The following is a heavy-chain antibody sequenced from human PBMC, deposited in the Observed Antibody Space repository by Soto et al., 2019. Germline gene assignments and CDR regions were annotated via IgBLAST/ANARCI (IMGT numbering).Heavy chain of an antibody. Sequence: GTSVKVTCKDSGYTFTSNDSNWVRQATGQGLEWMGWMNPNSGNTGYAQKFQGRVTMTRNTSISTAYMELSSLRSEDTAVYYCARTLYGDNVDYWGQGTLVTVSS. D-gene: IGHD4-17*01. CDR3: ARTLYGDNVDY. CDR1: GYTFTSND. V-gene: IGHV1-8*01. J-gene: IGHJ4*02. CDR2: MNPNSGNT.